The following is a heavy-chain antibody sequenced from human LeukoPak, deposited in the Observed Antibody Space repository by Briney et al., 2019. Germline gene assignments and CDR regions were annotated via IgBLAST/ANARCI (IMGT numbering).Heavy chain of an antibody. D-gene: IGHD3-10*01. CDR2: ISAYNGNT. V-gene: IGHV1-18*01. Sequence: GASVKVSCKASGYTFTSYGISWVRQAPPGQGLEWMGWISAYNGNTNYAQKLQGRVTMSTDTSTSKAYMELRSLRSDGTAVYYCTLLLWFGELSSGPHDYCGQGTLVTVSS. CDR1: GYTFTSYG. CDR3: TLLLWFGELSSGPHDY. J-gene: IGHJ4*02.